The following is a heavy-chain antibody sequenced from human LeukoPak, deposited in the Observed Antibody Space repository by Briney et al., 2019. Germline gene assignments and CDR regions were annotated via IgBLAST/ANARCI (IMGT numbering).Heavy chain of an antibody. CDR1: GGSISSGGYY. J-gene: IGHJ4*02. CDR2: IYHSGST. D-gene: IGHD3-22*01. CDR3: ARSRGDYYDSSGYLPYY. Sequence: SETLSLTCTVSGGSISSGGYYWSWIRQPPGKGLEWIGYIYHSGSTYYNPSLKSRVTISVDRSKNQFSLKLSSVTAADTAVYYCARSRGDYYDSSGYLPYYWGQGTLVTVSS. V-gene: IGHV4-30-2*01.